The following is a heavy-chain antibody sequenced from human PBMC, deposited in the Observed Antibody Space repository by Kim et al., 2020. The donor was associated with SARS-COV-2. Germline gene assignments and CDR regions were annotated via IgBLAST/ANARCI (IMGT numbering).Heavy chain of an antibody. Sequence: GGSLRLSCAASGFTFSSYGMHWVRQAPGKGLEWVAVIWYDGSNKYYADSVKGRFTISRDNSKNTLYLQMNSLRAEDTAVYYCARDGRASRYSSGWYEGGRYFDYWGQGTLVTVSS. J-gene: IGHJ4*02. V-gene: IGHV3-33*01. CDR1: GFTFSSYG. CDR3: ARDGRASRYSSGWYEGGRYFDY. CDR2: IWYDGSNK. D-gene: IGHD6-19*01.